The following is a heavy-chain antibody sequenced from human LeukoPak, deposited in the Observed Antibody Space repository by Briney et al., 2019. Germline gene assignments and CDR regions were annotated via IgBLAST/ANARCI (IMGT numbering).Heavy chain of an antibody. CDR2: IYYSGST. CDR3: AREYQLPYNWFDP. Sequence: SETLSLTCTVSGGSISSYYWSWIRQPPGKGLEWIGYIYYSGSTNYNPSLKSRVTISVDTSKNQFSLKLSSVTAADTAVYYCAREYQLPYNWFDPWGQGTLVTVSS. D-gene: IGHD2-2*01. J-gene: IGHJ5*02. CDR1: GGSISSYY. V-gene: IGHV4-59*12.